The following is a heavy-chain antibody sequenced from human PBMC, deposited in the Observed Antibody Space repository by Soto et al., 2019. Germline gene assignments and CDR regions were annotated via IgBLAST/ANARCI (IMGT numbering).Heavy chain of an antibody. Sequence: QVQLQQWGAGLLKPSETLSLTCAVYGGSFSGYYWSWIRQPPGQGLEWIGEINHSGSTNYNPSLKSRVTISVDTSKNQFSLKLSSVTAADTAVYYCARGRNVLRFLEWLFWFDPWGQGTLVTVSS. CDR1: GGSFSGYY. CDR3: ARGRNVLRFLEWLFWFDP. CDR2: INHSGST. D-gene: IGHD3-3*01. J-gene: IGHJ5*02. V-gene: IGHV4-34*01.